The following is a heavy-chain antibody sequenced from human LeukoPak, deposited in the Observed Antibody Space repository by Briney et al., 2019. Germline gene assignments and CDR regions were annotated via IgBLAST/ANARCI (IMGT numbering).Heavy chain of an antibody. Sequence: GMSLRLSCAASGFPFSNYGMHWVRQAPGKGLEWVAVISYDGSNKYYADSVKGRFTISRDNSKNTLYLQMNSLRAEDTAVYYCARARTVVIYNWFDPWGQGTLVTVSS. CDR3: ARARTVVIYNWFDP. J-gene: IGHJ5*02. D-gene: IGHD4-23*01. CDR2: ISYDGSNK. V-gene: IGHV3-30*19. CDR1: GFPFSNYG.